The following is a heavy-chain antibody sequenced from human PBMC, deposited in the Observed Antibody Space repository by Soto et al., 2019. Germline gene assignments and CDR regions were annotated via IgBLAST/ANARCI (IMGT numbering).Heavy chain of an antibody. CDR2: IIPIFGTA. J-gene: IGHJ6*02. Sequence: QVQLVQSGAEVKKPGSSVKVSCKASGGTFSSYAISWVRQAPGQGLEWMGGIIPIFGTANYAQKFQGRVTITADKSTSTAYMELSSLRSEDTAVYYCAREGCTNGVCYHYYYYGRDVWGQGTTVTVS. V-gene: IGHV1-69*06. CDR3: AREGCTNGVCYHYYYYGRDV. CDR1: GGTFSSYA. D-gene: IGHD2-8*01.